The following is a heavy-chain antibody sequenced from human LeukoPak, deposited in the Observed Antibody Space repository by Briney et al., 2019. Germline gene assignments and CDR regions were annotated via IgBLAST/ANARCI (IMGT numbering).Heavy chain of an antibody. CDR1: GGSISSYY. CDR2: IYYSGST. D-gene: IGHD3-22*01. Sequence: SETLSLTCTVSGGSISSYYWSWIRQPPGKGLEWIGYIYYSGSTNYNPSLKSRVTISVDTSKNQFSLKLSSVTAVDTAVYYCARGYYYDSSGYYSLDYWGQGTLVTVSS. V-gene: IGHV4-59*01. CDR3: ARGYYYDSSGYYSLDY. J-gene: IGHJ4*02.